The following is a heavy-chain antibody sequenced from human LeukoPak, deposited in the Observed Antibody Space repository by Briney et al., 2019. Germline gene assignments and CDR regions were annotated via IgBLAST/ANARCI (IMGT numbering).Heavy chain of an antibody. Sequence: ASVKVSCKTSGYNFTSYYIHWVRQAPGQGLEWMGIINPSGGSTTYAQKFQGGLTMASDTSTSTVYMELSSLRSEDTAMYYCARSSAYYNEADIWGQGTMVTVSS. V-gene: IGHV1-46*01. J-gene: IGHJ3*02. CDR1: GYNFTSYY. D-gene: IGHD1-26*01. CDR3: ARSSAYYNEADI. CDR2: INPSGGST.